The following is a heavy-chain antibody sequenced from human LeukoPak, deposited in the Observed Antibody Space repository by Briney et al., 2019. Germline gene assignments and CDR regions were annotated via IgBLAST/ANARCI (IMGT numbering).Heavy chain of an antibody. CDR1: GFTFSNYN. CDR2: ISSSSNII. J-gene: IGHJ4*02. V-gene: IGHV3-48*01. CDR3: ARDFAREFTIDY. Sequence: EGSLRLSCAASGFTFSNYNMNWVRQPPGKGLQWVSYISSSSNIIYYADSVKGRFTISRDNAKNSLFLQTNSLRAEDTAVYYCARDFAREFTIDYWGQGTLVTVSS. D-gene: IGHD3-10*01.